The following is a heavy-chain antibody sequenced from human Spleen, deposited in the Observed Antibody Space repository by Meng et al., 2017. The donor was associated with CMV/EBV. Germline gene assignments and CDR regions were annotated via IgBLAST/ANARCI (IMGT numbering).Heavy chain of an antibody. V-gene: IGHV3-74*01. CDR1: GFTFSSYW. CDR3: AKDSVYYDFWSGYYNPHYYYYGMDA. D-gene: IGHD3-3*01. J-gene: IGHJ6*02. CDR2: INSDGSST. Sequence: GESLKISCAASGFTFSSYWMHWVRQAPGKGLVWVSRINSDGSSTSYADSVKGRFTISRDNAKNTLYLQMNSLRAEDTAVYYCAKDSVYYDFWSGYYNPHYYYYGMDAWGQGTTVTVSS.